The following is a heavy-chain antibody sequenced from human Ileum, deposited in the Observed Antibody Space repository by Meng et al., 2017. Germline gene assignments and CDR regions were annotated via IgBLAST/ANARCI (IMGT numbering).Heavy chain of an antibody. CDR2: ISAGSAGT. CDR3: AKLLAASFRQEAYFDY. V-gene: IGHV3-23*01. J-gene: IGHJ4*02. Sequence: GESLKISCAASGFSFSSNAMAWVRQAAGKGLEWVSAISAGSAGTYYIDSVKGRFTISRDNSKNTVYLQMNSLRAEDTAVYYCAKLLAASFRQEAYFDYWGQGTLVTGAS. CDR1: GFSFSSNA. D-gene: IGHD6-13*01.